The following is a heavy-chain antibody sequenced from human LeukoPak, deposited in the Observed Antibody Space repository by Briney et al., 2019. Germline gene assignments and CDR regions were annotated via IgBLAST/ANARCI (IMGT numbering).Heavy chain of an antibody. CDR1: GYTFTGYY. Sequence: EASVKVSCKASGYTFTGYYMHWVRQAPGQGLEWMGWINPNSGNTGYAQKFQGRVTITRNTSISTAYMELSSLRSEDTAVYYCARTSSSSGGYYYYYYMDVWGKGTTVTVSS. CDR3: ARTSSSSGGYYYYYYMDV. V-gene: IGHV1-8*03. CDR2: INPNSGNT. D-gene: IGHD6-6*01. J-gene: IGHJ6*03.